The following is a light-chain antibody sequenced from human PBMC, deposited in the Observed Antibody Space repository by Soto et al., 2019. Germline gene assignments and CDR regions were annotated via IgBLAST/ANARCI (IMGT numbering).Light chain of an antibody. CDR2: DAS. CDR3: LQYSGHSEA. J-gene: IGKJ1*01. Sequence: DIQMTQSPSTLSPSVGDTVTITCRASRSISDWLAWYQQKPGKAPKLLIFDASSLKSGVPSRFSGSGSGTEFTLTISRLQPDDVATYYCLQYSGHSEAFGQGTKVDIK. V-gene: IGKV1-5*01. CDR1: RSISDW.